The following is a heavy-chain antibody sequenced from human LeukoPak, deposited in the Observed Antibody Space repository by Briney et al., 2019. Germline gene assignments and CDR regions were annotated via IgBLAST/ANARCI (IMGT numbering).Heavy chain of an antibody. J-gene: IGHJ4*02. D-gene: IGHD7-27*01. CDR1: GFTFSYYT. CDR3: AIDPNWGVDY. V-gene: IGHV3-23*01. CDR2: IGISGGGI. Sequence: GGSLRLSCAASGFTFSYYTMYWVRQAPGKGLEWVSIIGISGGGIHYADSVKGRFTISRDNSKNALYLQMNSLRAEDTAVYYCAIDPNWGVDYWGQGVLVTVSS.